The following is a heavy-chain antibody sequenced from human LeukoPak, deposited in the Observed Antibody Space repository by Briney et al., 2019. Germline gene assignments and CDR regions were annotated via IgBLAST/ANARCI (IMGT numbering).Heavy chain of an antibody. Sequence: GGSLRLSCAASGFTFSSYAMSWVRQVPGKGLEWVSAISGSGGSTYYADSVKGRFTISRDNSKNTLYLQMNSLRAEDTAVYYCAKSGYTIFGEASDYWGQGTLVTVSS. J-gene: IGHJ4*02. CDR3: AKSGYTIFGEASDY. CDR2: ISGSGGST. CDR1: GFTFSSYA. V-gene: IGHV3-23*01. D-gene: IGHD3-3*01.